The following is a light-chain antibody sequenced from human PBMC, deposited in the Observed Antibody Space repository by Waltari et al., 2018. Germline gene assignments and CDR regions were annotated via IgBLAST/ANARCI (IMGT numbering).Light chain of an antibody. CDR1: SSNIGSNT. CDR3: AAWDDSLNGYV. CDR2: SNN. Sequence: QSVLTQPPSASGTPGQRVTISCSGSSSNIGSNTVNWYQQLPGTAPKLLIYSNNQRPSGGPGRCSGSKSGTSASLAISGLQAEDEADYYCAAWDDSLNGYVFGTGTKVTVL. V-gene: IGLV1-44*01. J-gene: IGLJ1*01.